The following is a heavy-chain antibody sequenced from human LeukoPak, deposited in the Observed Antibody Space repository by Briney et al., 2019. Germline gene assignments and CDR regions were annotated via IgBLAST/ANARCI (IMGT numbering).Heavy chain of an antibody. CDR2: ISAYNGNT. V-gene: IGHV1-18*04. Sequence: GASVKVSCKASGYTFTGYYMHWVRQAPGQGLEWMGWISAYNGNTNYAQKLQGRVTMATDTSTSTAYMELRSLISDDTAVYYCVRDGYYDILTGYLFQHWGPGTLVTVSS. J-gene: IGHJ1*01. CDR3: VRDGYYDILTGYLFQH. D-gene: IGHD3-9*01. CDR1: GYTFTGYY.